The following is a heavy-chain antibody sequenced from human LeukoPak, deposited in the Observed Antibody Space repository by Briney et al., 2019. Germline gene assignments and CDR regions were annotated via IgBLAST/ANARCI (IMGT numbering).Heavy chain of an antibody. Sequence: PGGSLRLSCAASGFTFSSYWMHWVRQAPGKGLVWVSRINSDGSSTTYADSVKGRFTISRDNSKNTLFLQMNSLRAEDRAVYYCTSLFLCYGCSSSSDYFNIWGTGTMVTVS. CDR3: TSLFLCYGCSSSSDYFNI. CDR1: GFTFSSYW. CDR2: INSDGSST. D-gene: IGHD6-6*01. J-gene: IGHJ3*02. V-gene: IGHV3-74*01.